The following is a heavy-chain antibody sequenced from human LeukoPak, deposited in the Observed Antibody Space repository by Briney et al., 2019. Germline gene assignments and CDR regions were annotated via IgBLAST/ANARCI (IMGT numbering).Heavy chain of an antibody. CDR1: GGSISSYY. Sequence: SETLSLTCTVSGGSISSYYWSWIRQPPGKGLEWIGYIYYSGSTNYNPSLKSRVTISVDTSKNQFSLKLSSVTAADTAVYYCARHLFHYYDYVWGSCRTTGMDVWGQGTTVTVSS. J-gene: IGHJ6*02. CDR2: IYYSGST. CDR3: ARHLFHYYDYVWGSCRTTGMDV. D-gene: IGHD3-16*02. V-gene: IGHV4-59*01.